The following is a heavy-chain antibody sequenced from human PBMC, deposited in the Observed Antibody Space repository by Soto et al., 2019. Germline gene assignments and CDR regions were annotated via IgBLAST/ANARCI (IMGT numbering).Heavy chain of an antibody. D-gene: IGHD3-3*01. J-gene: IGHJ5*02. CDR3: ARGRGYYDFWSLRP. Sequence: GALVKVSFKASGYTFTSYDINWVRQATGQGLEWMGWMNPNSGNTGYAQKFQGRVTMTRNTSISTAYMELSSLRSEDTAVYYCARGRGYYDFWSLRPWGQGTLVTVSS. CDR1: GYTFTSYD. V-gene: IGHV1-8*01. CDR2: MNPNSGNT.